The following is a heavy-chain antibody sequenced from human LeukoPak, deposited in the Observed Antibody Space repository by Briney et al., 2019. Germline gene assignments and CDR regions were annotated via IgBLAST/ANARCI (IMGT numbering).Heavy chain of an antibody. J-gene: IGHJ4*02. CDR3: ARRRYDFWSGYYSFDY. V-gene: IGHV5-51*01. D-gene: IGHD3-3*01. Sequence: GESLKISCKGSGYSFTSYWIGWVRQMPGKGLEWMGIIYPGDSDTRYGPSLQGQVTISADKSISTAYLQWSSLKASDTAMYYCARRRYDFWSGYYSFDYWGQGTLVTVSS. CDR1: GYSFTSYW. CDR2: IYPGDSDT.